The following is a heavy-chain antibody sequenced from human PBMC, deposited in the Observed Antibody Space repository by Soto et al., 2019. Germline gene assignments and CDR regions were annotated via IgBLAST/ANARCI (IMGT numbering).Heavy chain of an antibody. J-gene: IGHJ6*02. CDR2: ISFNGSNK. D-gene: IGHD3-16*01. Sequence: QVQLVESGGGVVQPGRSLRLSCAASGFTFSSYAMHWVRQAPGKGLEWVAVISFNGSNKYFADSVKGRFTISRDSSKNTLYLQMNSLRAEDTAVYYCARGDAYYYYYYCMDVWGQGTTVTVSS. CDR3: ARGDAYYYYYYCMDV. CDR1: GFTFSSYA. V-gene: IGHV3-30-3*01.